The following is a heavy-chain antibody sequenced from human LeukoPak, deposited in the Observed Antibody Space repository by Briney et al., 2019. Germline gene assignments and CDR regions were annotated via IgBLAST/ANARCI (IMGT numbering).Heavy chain of an antibody. J-gene: IGHJ4*02. Sequence: SETLSLTCTVSGGSISSGGYYWSWIRQHPGKGLEWIGYIYYSGSTYYNPSLKGRVTISVDTSKNQFSLKLSSVTAADTAVYYRARRDGDTAMGGADYWGQGTLVTGSS. CDR2: IYYSGST. D-gene: IGHD5-18*01. CDR3: ARRDGDTAMGGADY. CDR1: GGSISSGGYY. V-gene: IGHV4-31*03.